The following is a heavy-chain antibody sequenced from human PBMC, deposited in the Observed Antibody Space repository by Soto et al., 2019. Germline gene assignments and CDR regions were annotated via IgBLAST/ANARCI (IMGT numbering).Heavy chain of an antibody. CDR2: ISAHNGNT. D-gene: IGHD6-13*01. Sequence: QVHLVQSGAEVKKPGASVKVSCKGSGYGFTTYGITWVRQAPGQGLEWMAWISAHNGNTNYAQKLQGRVTMTRNTSISTAYMELSSLRYEDTAVYYCARERSAASTGWFDPWGQGTLVTVSS. CDR3: ARERSAASTGWFDP. J-gene: IGHJ5*02. CDR1: GYGFTTYG. V-gene: IGHV1-18*01.